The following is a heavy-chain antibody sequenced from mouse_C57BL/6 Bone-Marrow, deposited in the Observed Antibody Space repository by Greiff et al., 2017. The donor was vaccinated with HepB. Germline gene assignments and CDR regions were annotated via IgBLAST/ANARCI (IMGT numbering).Heavy chain of an antibody. Sequence: VQLQQPGAELVKPGASVKLSCKASGYTFTSYWMHWVKQRPGQGLEWIGMIHPNSGSTNYNEKFKSKATLTVDKSSSTAYMQLSSLTSEDSAVYYCAREGITTVRFDVWGTGTTVTVSS. J-gene: IGHJ1*03. CDR2: IHPNSGST. CDR3: AREGITTVRFDV. CDR1: GYTFTSYW. V-gene: IGHV1-64*01. D-gene: IGHD1-1*01.